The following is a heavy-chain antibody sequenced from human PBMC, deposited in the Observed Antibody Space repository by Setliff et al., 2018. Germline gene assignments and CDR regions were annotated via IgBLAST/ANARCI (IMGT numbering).Heavy chain of an antibody. D-gene: IGHD2-8*02. CDR3: ARLSPYNTGPPFDY. CDR2: ISYTGST. Sequence: TLSLTCSVSGDSLFDNYWSWIRQSPGRGLEWIAYISYTGSTNYNPSLKSRVTISLDTSKNHFSLNLRSVTAADTAVYYCARLSPYNTGPPFDYWGQGTLVTVSS. J-gene: IGHJ4*02. CDR1: GDSLFDNY. V-gene: IGHV4-59*08.